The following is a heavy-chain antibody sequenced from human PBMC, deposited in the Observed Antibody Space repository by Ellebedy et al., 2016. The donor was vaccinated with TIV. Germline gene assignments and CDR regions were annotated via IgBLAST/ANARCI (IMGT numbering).Heavy chain of an antibody. Sequence: SVKVSXXASGGTFSSYAISWVRQAPGQGLEWMGGIIPIFGTANYAQKFQGRVTITADESTSTAYMELSSLRSEDTAVYYCARGIQYCSSTSCYHWFDPWGQGTLVTVSS. CDR2: IIPIFGTA. CDR3: ARGIQYCSSTSCYHWFDP. CDR1: GGTFSSYA. D-gene: IGHD2-2*01. V-gene: IGHV1-69*13. J-gene: IGHJ5*02.